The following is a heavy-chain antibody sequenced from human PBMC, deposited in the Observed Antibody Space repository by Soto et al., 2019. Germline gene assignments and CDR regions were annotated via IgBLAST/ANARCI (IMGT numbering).Heavy chain of an antibody. Sequence: QVQLVESGGGVVQAGRSLRLSCAASGFTFSSYAMHWVRQAPGKGLEWVAGLSYDGSHKYADSVKGRFTISRDNSKNTVYLQMNSLRPEDTAVYYCARDQITMIVVVSDAFDIWGQWTMVTVSS. CDR3: ARDQITMIVVVSDAFDI. V-gene: IGHV3-30*04. CDR1: GFTFSSYA. J-gene: IGHJ3*02. CDR2: LSYDGSHK. D-gene: IGHD3-22*01.